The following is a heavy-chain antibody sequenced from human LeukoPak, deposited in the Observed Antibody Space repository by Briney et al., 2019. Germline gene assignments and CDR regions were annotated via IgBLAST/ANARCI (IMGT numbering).Heavy chain of an antibody. CDR1: GGSISSYY. Sequence: PSETLSLTCTVSGGSISSYYWSWIRQPPGKGLEWIGYIYYSGSTNYNPSLKSRVTISVDTSKNQFSLKLSSVTAADTAVYYCARVAPFWSGYYMGYFDYWGQGTLVTVSS. D-gene: IGHD3-3*01. V-gene: IGHV4-59*01. CDR3: ARVAPFWSGYYMGYFDY. CDR2: IYYSGST. J-gene: IGHJ4*02.